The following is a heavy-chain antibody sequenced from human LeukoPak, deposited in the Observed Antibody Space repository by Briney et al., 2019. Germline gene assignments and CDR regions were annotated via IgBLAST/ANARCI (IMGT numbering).Heavy chain of an antibody. J-gene: IGHJ4*02. Sequence: PSETLSLTCTVSGGSISSYYWSWLRQPAGEGLEWIGRIYTSGSTNYNPSLKSRVTMSVDTSKNQFSLKLSSVTAADTAVYYCARGHISGFAPGLFDYWGQGTLVTVSS. D-gene: IGHD3-22*01. CDR1: GGSISSYY. CDR3: ARGHISGFAPGLFDY. CDR2: IYTSGST. V-gene: IGHV4-4*07.